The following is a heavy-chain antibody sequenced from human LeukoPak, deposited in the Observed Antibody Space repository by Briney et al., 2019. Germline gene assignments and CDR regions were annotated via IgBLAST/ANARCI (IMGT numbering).Heavy chain of an antibody. J-gene: IGHJ6*02. Sequence: GRSLRLSCAASGFTLSSYSMNWVRQAPGKGLEWVSTISGSGGSTYYADSVRGRFTISRDNSKNALYLQMNSLGAEDTAVYYCAKEFYFATAVWGQGTTVTVS. V-gene: IGHV3-23*01. CDR3: AKEFYFATAV. D-gene: IGHD2-15*01. CDR1: GFTLSSYS. CDR2: ISGSGGST.